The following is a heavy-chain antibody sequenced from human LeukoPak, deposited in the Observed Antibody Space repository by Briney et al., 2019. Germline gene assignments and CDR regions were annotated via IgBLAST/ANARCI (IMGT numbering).Heavy chain of an antibody. J-gene: IGHJ4*02. CDR3: ARGYENWNPAYYFDY. CDR2: IKQDGSEK. CDR1: GFTFSSYW. D-gene: IGHD1-1*01. V-gene: IGHV3-7*01. Sequence: GGSLRLSCAASGFTFSSYWMSWVRQAPGKGLEWVANIKQDGSEKYYVDSVKGRFTISRDNAKNSLYLQMNSLRAEDTAVYYCARGYENWNPAYYFDYWGQGTLVTVSS.